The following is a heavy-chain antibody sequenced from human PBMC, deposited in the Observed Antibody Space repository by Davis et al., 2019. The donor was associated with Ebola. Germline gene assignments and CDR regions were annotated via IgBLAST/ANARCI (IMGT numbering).Heavy chain of an antibody. CDR3: AKEVPRYSYGRNFDY. V-gene: IGHV3-9*01. CDR1: GFTFNDYA. D-gene: IGHD5-18*01. CDR2: ISWNSGSI. J-gene: IGHJ4*02. Sequence: PGGSLRLSCAASGFTFNDYAMHWVRQGPGKGLEWVSVISWNSGSIGYADSVKGRFTISRDNAKNSLYLQMNSLRAEDTALYYCAKEVPRYSYGRNFDYWGQGTLVTVSS.